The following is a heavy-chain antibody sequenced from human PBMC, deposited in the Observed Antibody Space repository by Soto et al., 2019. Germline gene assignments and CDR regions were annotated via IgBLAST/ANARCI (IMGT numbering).Heavy chain of an antibody. CDR3: ARVPDR. D-gene: IGHD2-2*01. CDR1: GGSISSGGYS. CDR2: IYHSGST. V-gene: IGHV4-30-2*01. Sequence: QLQLQESGSGLVKPSQTLSLTCAVSGGSISSGGYSWSWIRQPPGKGLEWIGYIYHSGSTYYNPSLKGRVTLSVGRSKNQFSLKLSSGAAADTAVYYWARVPDRWGPGTPGTVSS. J-gene: IGHJ5*02.